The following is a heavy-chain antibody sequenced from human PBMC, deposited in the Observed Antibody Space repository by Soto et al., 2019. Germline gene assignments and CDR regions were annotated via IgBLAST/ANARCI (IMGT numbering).Heavy chain of an antibody. CDR1: GGSFSGYY. V-gene: IGHV4-34*01. CDR2: INHRGST. J-gene: IGHJ4*02. D-gene: IGHD1-20*01. CDR3: ARYKWAPLFDY. Sequence: QVQLQQWGAGLLKPSETLSLTCAVNGGSFSGYYWNWIRQSPGKGLEWIGEINHRGSTNYNPSLKSRVTRSIDTSKCQFSLKLSSVTAADTAVYYCARYKWAPLFDYWVQGTLVTVSS.